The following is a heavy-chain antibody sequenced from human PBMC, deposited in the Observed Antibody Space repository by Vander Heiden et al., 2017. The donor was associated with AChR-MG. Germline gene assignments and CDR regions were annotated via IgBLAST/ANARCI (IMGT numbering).Heavy chain of an antibody. V-gene: IGHV3-48*03. CDR3: ARDDKYSSLEGGHFDY. D-gene: IGHD6-6*01. J-gene: IGHJ4*02. CDR2: ISSSGSTI. CDR1: GFTFSSYE. Sequence: EVQLVESGGGLVQPGGSLRLSCAASGFTFSSYEMNWVRQAPGKGLEWVSYISSSGSTIYYADSVKGRFTISRDNAKNSLYLQMNSLRAEDTAVYYCARDDKYSSLEGGHFDYWGQGTLVTVSS.